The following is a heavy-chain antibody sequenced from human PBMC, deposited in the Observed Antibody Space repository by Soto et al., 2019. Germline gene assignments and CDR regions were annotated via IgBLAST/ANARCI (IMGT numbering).Heavy chain of an antibody. CDR3: ARVIDGTMVRGVTDYYYYGMEV. V-gene: IGHV4-30-2*01. CDR1: GGSISSGGYS. D-gene: IGHD3-10*01. J-gene: IGHJ6*02. Sequence: SETLSLTCAVSGGSISSGGYSWSWIRQPPGKGLEWIGYIYHSGSTNYNPSLKSRVTISVDTSKNQFSLKLSSVTAADTAVYYCARVIDGTMVRGVTDYYYYGMEVWGQGTTVTVSS. CDR2: IYHSGST.